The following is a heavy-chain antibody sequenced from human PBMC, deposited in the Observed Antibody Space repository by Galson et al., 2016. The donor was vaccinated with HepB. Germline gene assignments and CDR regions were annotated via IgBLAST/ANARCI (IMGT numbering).Heavy chain of an antibody. Sequence: SVKVSCKASGYTFISYSMHWVRQAPGQGLEWMGVINPRGGTTSYAQKFQGRVTMTRDTSTRKVYMELSSLRSEDTAVYYCARDNNAGRYYEGFAFDIWGQGTMVTVSS. CDR1: GYTFISYS. CDR3: ARDNNAGRYYEGFAFDI. V-gene: IGHV1-46*01. J-gene: IGHJ3*02. D-gene: IGHD1-26*01. CDR2: INPRGGTT.